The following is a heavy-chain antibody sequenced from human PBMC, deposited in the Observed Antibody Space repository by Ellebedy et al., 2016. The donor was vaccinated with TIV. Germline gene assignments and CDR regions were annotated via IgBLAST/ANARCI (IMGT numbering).Heavy chain of an antibody. J-gene: IGHJ4*02. CDR2: IYSGGST. Sequence: GGSLRLSCAASGFTSSSYAMSWVRPALGKGLEWVSVIYSGGSTYYADSVKGRFTISRDNSKNTLYLQMNSLRADDTAVYYCARGKSGGSYDYWGQGTLVTVSS. CDR3: ARGKSGGSYDY. D-gene: IGHD6-25*01. CDR1: GFTSSSYA. V-gene: IGHV3-66*01.